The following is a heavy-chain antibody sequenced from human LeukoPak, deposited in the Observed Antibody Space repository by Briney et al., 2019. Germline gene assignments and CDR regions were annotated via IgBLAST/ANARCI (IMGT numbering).Heavy chain of an antibody. J-gene: IGHJ4*02. D-gene: IGHD4/OR15-4a*01. Sequence: GGSLRLSCAASGFTFSSYGMSWVRQAPGKGLERVSAISGSGGSTYYADSVKGRFTISRDISKNTLYLQMSSLRAEDTAVYYCARRAGAYSHPYDYWGQGTLVTVSS. CDR2: ISGSGGST. V-gene: IGHV3-23*01. CDR1: GFTFSSYG. CDR3: ARRAGAYSHPYDY.